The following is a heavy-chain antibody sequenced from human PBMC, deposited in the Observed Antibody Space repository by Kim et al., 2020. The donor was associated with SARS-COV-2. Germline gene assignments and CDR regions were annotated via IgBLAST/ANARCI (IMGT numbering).Heavy chain of an antibody. CDR1: GGSVSGSY. V-gene: IGHV4-59*02. D-gene: IGHD3-22*01. CDR3: VRLHSRGHEEFDP. J-gene: IGHJ5*02. CDR2: IYYTGAI. Sequence: SETLSLTCTVSGGSVSGSYWSWIRESPGMGLEWIGFIYYTGAIRYTASLKSRLTMSIDTSNNQFFLRLSSVTAADTAIYYCVRLHSRGHEEFDPWGHGILVTVSS.